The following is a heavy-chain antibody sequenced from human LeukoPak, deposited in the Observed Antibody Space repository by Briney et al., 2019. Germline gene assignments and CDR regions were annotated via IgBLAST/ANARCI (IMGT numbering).Heavy chain of an antibody. CDR1: GFTLSTDA. D-gene: IGHD4-23*01. CDR3: AKDQIYGGNSLAPPDY. V-gene: IGHV3-23*01. J-gene: IGHJ4*02. CDR2: NSGSGGST. Sequence: GRSLRLACAAYGFTLSTDAMSWARQAPRKWLEWVSANSGSGGSTYYADSVKGRFTISRDNSKNTLYLQMNSLRAEDTAVYYCAKDQIYGGNSLAPPDYWGQGTLVTVSS.